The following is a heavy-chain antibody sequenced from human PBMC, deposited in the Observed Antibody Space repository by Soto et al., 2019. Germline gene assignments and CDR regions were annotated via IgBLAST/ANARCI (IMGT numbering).Heavy chain of an antibody. CDR3: ARGVYHGSGYYLPRNWFAP. V-gene: IGHV3-74*01. J-gene: IGHJ5*02. CDR2: INSDGSST. CDR1: GFTFSSYW. D-gene: IGHD3-22*01. Sequence: GGSLRLSCAASGFTFSSYWMHWVRQAPGKGLVWVSRINSDGSSTSYADSVKGRFTISRDNAKNTLYLQMNSLRAEDTAVYYCARGVYHGSGYYLPRNWFAPWGQATLVTVS.